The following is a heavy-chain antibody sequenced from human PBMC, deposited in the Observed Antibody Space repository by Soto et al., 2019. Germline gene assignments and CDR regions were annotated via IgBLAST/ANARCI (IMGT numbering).Heavy chain of an antibody. J-gene: IGHJ4*02. V-gene: IGHV4-61*01. CDR2: IYYSGST. CDR3: ATHRSYYDSSGYSPFDY. D-gene: IGHD3-22*01. Sequence: SETLSLTCTVSGGYVSSGSYYWSWIRQPPGKGLEWIGYIYYSGSTNYNPSLKSRVTISVDTSKNQFSLKLSSVTAADTAVYYCATHRSYYDSSGYSPFDYWGQGTLVTVSS. CDR1: GGYVSSGSYY.